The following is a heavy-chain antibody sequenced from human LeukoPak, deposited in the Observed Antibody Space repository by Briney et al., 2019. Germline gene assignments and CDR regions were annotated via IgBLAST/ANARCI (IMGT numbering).Heavy chain of an antibody. CDR1: GFTFSSYA. J-gene: IGHJ4*02. CDR2: ISDSCGST. CDR3: AKDDRGVVVIAIRY. Sequence: GRSLRLSCAVSGFTFSSYAMSWVRRAPGKGLEGGSAISDSCGSTFYADSVKGRFTISRDNYKNALYLQMNSLRAEDTALYYCAKDDRGVVVIAIRYWGQGTLVTVSS. V-gene: IGHV3-23*01. D-gene: IGHD2-21*01.